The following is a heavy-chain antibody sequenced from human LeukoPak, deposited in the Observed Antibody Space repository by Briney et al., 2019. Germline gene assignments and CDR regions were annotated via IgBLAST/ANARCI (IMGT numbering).Heavy chain of an antibody. Sequence: GGSLRLSXAASGFTFSSYAMSWVRQPPGKGVEWVSAISGCGGRTYYADSVEGRFNISRDNSKNTLYLKMNSLRAKDTAVYYCAKAKFGGIAAAGKVNWFDPWGQGTLVTVSS. D-gene: IGHD6-13*01. J-gene: IGHJ5*02. V-gene: IGHV3-23*01. CDR1: GFTFSSYA. CDR2: ISGCGGRT. CDR3: AKAKFGGIAAAGKVNWFDP.